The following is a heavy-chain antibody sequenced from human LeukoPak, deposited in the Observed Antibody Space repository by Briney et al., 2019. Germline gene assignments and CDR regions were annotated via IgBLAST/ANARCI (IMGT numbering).Heavy chain of an antibody. V-gene: IGHV1-46*01. CDR2: MHPIGGST. Sequence: ASVKISCKASGYTFSGHYIHWVRQAPGQGLEWMGVMHPIGGSTNYAQGFEGRVTMTRDTSTSTVYMELRSLTSEDTAVYYCARDDFDTAMVYNYFDPWGQGTLVTVSS. D-gene: IGHD5-18*01. CDR1: GYTFSGHY. CDR3: ARDDFDTAMVYNYFDP. J-gene: IGHJ5*02.